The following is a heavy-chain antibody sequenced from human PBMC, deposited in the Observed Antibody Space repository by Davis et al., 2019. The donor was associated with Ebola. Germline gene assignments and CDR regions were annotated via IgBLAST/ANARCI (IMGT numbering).Heavy chain of an antibody. CDR3: ASGTGVVTFLQH. CDR2: IYTSGST. CDR1: GGSISSGSYY. D-gene: IGHD3-3*01. Sequence: PSETLSLTCTVSGGSISSGSYYWSWIRQPAGKGLEWIGHIYTSGSTNYNPSLKSRVTISVDTSKNQFSLKLSSVTAADTAVYYCASGTGVVTFLQHWGQGTLVTVSS. V-gene: IGHV4-61*09. J-gene: IGHJ1*01.